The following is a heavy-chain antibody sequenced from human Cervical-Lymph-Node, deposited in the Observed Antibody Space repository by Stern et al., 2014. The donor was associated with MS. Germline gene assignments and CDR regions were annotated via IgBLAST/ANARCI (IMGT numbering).Heavy chain of an antibody. J-gene: IGHJ6*02. Sequence: QITLKESGPTLVKPTQTLTLTCTFSGFSLNTSGEGVAWIRQPPGKALEWLAVIYWDADERYSPSLNSRLTIPKDASKNQVVLTMANMDPVDIGTYYCAHTTVTFDEAYGLDVWGQGTTVTVSS. V-gene: IGHV2-5*02. D-gene: IGHD4-17*01. CDR2: IYWDADE. CDR1: GFSLNTSGEG. CDR3: AHTTVTFDEAYGLDV.